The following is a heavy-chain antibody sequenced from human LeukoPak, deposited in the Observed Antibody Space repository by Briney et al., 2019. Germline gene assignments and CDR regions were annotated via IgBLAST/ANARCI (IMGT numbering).Heavy chain of an antibody. D-gene: IGHD3-22*01. CDR3: ARARLYYYDSSGYRY. CDR2: INHSGST. V-gene: IGHV4-34*01. J-gene: IGHJ4*02. CDR1: GGSFSGYH. Sequence: KPSETLSLTCAVYGGSFSGYHWSWIRQPPGKGLEWIGEINHSGSTNYNPSLKSRVTISVDTSKNQFSLKLSSVTAADTAVYYCARARLYYYDSSGYRYWGQGTLVTVSS.